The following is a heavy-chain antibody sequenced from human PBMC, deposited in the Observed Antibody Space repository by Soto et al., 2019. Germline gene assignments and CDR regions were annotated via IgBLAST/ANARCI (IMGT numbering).Heavy chain of an antibody. CDR1: GFTVSSNY. CDR2: IYSGGST. J-gene: IGHJ6*02. V-gene: IGHV3-66*01. Sequence: EVQLVESGGGLVQPGGSLRLSCAASGFTVSSNYMSWVRQAPGKGLEWVSVIYSGGSTYYADSVKGRFTISRDNSKNTLYLQRNSLRAEDTAVYYCARDVVGWGQYYYYYGMDVWGQGTTVTVSS. D-gene: IGHD7-27*01. CDR3: ARDVVGWGQYYYYYGMDV.